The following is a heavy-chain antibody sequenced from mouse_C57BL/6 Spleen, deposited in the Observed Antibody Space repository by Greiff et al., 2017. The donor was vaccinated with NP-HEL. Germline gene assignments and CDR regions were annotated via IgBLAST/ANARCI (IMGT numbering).Heavy chain of an antibody. CDR3: ARDGFDWYFDV. J-gene: IGHJ1*03. Sequence: VQLQQSGAELVKPGASVKLSCTASGFNIKDYYMHWVKQRTEQGLEWIGRIDPEDGETKYAPKFPGKATITADTSSNTAYLQLSSLTSEDTAVYYCARDGFDWYFDVWGTGTTVTVSS. V-gene: IGHV14-2*01. CDR2: IDPEDGET. D-gene: IGHD2-3*01. CDR1: GFNIKDYY.